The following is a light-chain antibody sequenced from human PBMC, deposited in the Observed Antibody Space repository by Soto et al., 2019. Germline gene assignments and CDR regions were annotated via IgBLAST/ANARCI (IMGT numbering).Light chain of an antibody. Sequence: SYELTQPPSVSVSPGQTARITCSGDALPKQYAYWYQQKPGQAPVLVIYKDSERPSGIPERFSGSSSGTTVTLTISGVQAEDEADYYCQSYDSSLSGFVVFGGGTKLTVL. V-gene: IGLV3-25*02. CDR1: ALPKQY. CDR2: KDS. J-gene: IGLJ2*01. CDR3: QSYDSSLSGFVV.